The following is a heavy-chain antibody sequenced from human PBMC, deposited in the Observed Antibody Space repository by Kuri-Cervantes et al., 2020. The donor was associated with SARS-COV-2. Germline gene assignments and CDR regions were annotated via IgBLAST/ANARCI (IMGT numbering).Heavy chain of an antibody. CDR2: ISGSGGST. CDR1: GFTFSSYA. V-gene: IGHV3-23*01. J-gene: IGHJ4*02. CDR3: ARDYYDSSGVY. Sequence: GESLKISCAASGFTFSSYAMSWVRQAPGKGLEWVSAISGSGGSTYYAGSVKGRFTISRDNSKNTLYLQMNSLRAEDTAVYYCARDYYDSSGVYWSQGTLVTVSS. D-gene: IGHD3-22*01.